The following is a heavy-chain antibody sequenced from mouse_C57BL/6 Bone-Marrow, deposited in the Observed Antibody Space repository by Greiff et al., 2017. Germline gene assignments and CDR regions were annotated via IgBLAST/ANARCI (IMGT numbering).Heavy chain of an antibody. CDR2: IDPANGNT. V-gene: IGHV14-3*01. CDR1: GFNIKNTY. Sequence: VQLKQSVAELVRPGASVKLSCTASGFNIKNTYMHWVKQRPEQGLEWIGRIDPANGNTKYAPKFQGKATITADTSSNTAYLQRSSLTSEDTAIYYCARGGYYYGSSLNYFDYWGQGTTLTVSS. J-gene: IGHJ2*01. D-gene: IGHD1-1*01. CDR3: ARGGYYYGSSLNYFDY.